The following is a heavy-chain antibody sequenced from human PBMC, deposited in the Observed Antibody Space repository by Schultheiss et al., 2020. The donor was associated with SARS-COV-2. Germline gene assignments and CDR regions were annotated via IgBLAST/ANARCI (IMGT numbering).Heavy chain of an antibody. J-gene: IGHJ3*02. CDR1: GGTFSSYA. Sequence: VKVSCKASGGTFSSYAISWVRQAPGQGLEWMGWISAYNGNTNYAQKLQGRVTMTTDTSTSTAYMELSSLRSEDTAVYYCARGNRVLRFLEWRTTDAFDIWGQGTMVTVSS. D-gene: IGHD3-3*01. V-gene: IGHV1-18*01. CDR3: ARGNRVLRFLEWRTTDAFDI. CDR2: ISAYNGNT.